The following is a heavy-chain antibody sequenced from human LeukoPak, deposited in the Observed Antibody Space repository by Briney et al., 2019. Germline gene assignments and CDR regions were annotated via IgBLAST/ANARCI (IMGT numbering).Heavy chain of an antibody. V-gene: IGHV1-24*01. J-gene: IGHJ4*02. CDR1: GYTLTELS. D-gene: IGHD3-9*01. CDR2: FDPEDGET. Sequence: ASVNVSCKVSGYTLTELSMHWVRQAPGKGLEWMGGFDPEDGETIYAQKFQGRVTMTEDTSTDTAYMELSSLRSEDTAVYYCATVDILTGYYSFDYWGQGTLVTVSS. CDR3: ATVDILTGYYSFDY.